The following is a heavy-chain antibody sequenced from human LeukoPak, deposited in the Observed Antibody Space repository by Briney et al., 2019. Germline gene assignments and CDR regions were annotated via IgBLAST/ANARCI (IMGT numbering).Heavy chain of an antibody. CDR2: IHYTGRT. CDR3: AKGPDYDYVWGSYRLDY. D-gene: IGHD3-16*02. CDR1: GGSISTYY. Sequence: SETLSLTCTASGGSISTYYWSWIRQPPGKGLEWIGYIHYTGRTNYNPSLKSRVSISVDTSKNQFSLRLSSVTAADTAVYYCAKGPDYDYVWGSYRLDYWGQGTLVTVSS. V-gene: IGHV4-59*01. J-gene: IGHJ4*02.